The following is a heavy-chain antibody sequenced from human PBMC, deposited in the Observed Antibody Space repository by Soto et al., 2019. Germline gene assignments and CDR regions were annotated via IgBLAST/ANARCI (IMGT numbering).Heavy chain of an antibody. CDR1: GYTLTELS. CDR3: ATDPPVNSGYDPGLGGP. D-gene: IGHD5-12*01. Sequence: GASVKVSCKVSGYTLTELSMHWVRQAPGKGLEWMGGFDPEDGETIYAQKFQGRVTMTEDTSTDTAYMELSSLRSEDTAVYYCATDPPVNSGYDPGLGGPWGQGTLVTVSS. J-gene: IGHJ5*02. V-gene: IGHV1-24*01. CDR2: FDPEDGET.